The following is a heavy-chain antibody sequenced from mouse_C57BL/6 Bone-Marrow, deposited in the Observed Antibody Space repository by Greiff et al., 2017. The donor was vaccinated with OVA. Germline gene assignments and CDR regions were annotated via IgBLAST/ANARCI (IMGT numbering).Heavy chain of an antibody. CDR2: IDPSDSET. CDR3: ARHGLPTRDYFDY. Sequence: QVQLQQPGAELVRPGSSVKLSCKASGYTFTSYWMHWVKQRPIQGLEWIGNIDPSDSETHYNQKFKDKATLTVDKSSSTAYMQLSSLTSEDSAVYYCARHGLPTRDYFDYWGQGTTLTVSS. J-gene: IGHJ2*01. V-gene: IGHV1-52*01. D-gene: IGHD2-2*01. CDR1: GYTFTSYW.